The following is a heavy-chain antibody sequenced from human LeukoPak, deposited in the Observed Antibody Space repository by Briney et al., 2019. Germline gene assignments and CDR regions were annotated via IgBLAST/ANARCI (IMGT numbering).Heavy chain of an antibody. Sequence: ASVKVSCKASGYTFTGYYMHWVRQAPGQGLEWMGWINPNIGGTNYAQKFQGRVTMTRDTSISTAYMELSRLRSADTAVYYCARYDSGYDYRGIDYWAQGTLVTVSS. CDR1: GYTFTGYY. V-gene: IGHV1-2*02. CDR3: ARYDSGYDYRGIDY. CDR2: INPNIGGT. D-gene: IGHD5-12*01. J-gene: IGHJ4*02.